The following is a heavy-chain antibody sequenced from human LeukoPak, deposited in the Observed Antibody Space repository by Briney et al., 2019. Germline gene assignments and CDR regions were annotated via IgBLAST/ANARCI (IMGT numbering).Heavy chain of an antibody. D-gene: IGHD6-13*01. CDR2: MNPNSGNT. J-gene: IGHJ3*02. Sequence: GASVKVSCKASGYTFTSYDINWVRQATGQGLEWMGWMNPNSGNTNYAQKFQGRVTLTTDTSTSTAYMELRSLRSDDTAVYYCARDPPSIAAAPLDIWGQGTRVTVSS. CDR3: ARDPPSIAAAPLDI. CDR1: GYTFTSYD. V-gene: IGHV1-8*01.